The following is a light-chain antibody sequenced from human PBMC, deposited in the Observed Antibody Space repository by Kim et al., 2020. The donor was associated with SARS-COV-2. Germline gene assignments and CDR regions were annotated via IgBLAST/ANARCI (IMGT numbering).Light chain of an antibody. CDR3: QQYGTSPYT. CDR1: QSVSSG. J-gene: IGKJ2*01. Sequence: SLSPGERATLTCRASQSVSSGLAWYQQNPGQAPRLLIYGASSRATGFTDRFSGSGSGTDFTLTISRLEPEDFAVYYCQQYGTSPYTFGQGTKLEI. V-gene: IGKV3-20*01. CDR2: GAS.